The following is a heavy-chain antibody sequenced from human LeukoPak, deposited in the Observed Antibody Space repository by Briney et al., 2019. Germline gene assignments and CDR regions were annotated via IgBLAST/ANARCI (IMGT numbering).Heavy chain of an antibody. CDR1: GFTFSSSG. V-gene: IGHV3-30*02. CDR3: AKDTTPPKAGLDP. J-gene: IGHJ5*02. D-gene: IGHD1-14*01. Sequence: GGSLGLSCAASGFTFSSSGMHWVRQAPGKGLEWVAFIRYDGSNKYYADSVKGRFTISRDNSKNTLYLQMNSLRAEDTAVYYCAKDTTPPKAGLDPWGQGTLVTVSS. CDR2: IRYDGSNK.